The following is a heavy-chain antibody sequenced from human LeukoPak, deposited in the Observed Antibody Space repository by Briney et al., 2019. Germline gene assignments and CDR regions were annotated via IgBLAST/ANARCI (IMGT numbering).Heavy chain of an antibody. CDR3: ARGGYSGYDFDY. D-gene: IGHD5-12*01. CDR2: IYYSGST. CDR1: GGSISSYY. J-gene: IGHJ4*02. Sequence: SETLSLTCTVSGGSISSYYWSWIRQPPGKGLERIGYIYYSGSTNYNPSLKSRVTISVDTSKNQFSLKLSSVTAADTAVYYCARGGYSGYDFDYWGQGTLVTVSS. V-gene: IGHV4-59*01.